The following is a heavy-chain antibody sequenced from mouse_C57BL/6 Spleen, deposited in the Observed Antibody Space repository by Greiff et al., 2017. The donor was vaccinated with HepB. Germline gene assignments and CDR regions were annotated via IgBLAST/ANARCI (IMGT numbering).Heavy chain of an antibody. Sequence: QVHVKQSGAELVRPGSSVKLSCKASGYTFTSYWMHWVKQRPIQGLEWIGNIDPSDSETHYNQKFKDKATLTVDKSSSTAYMQLSSLTSEDSAVYYCAKGSYGSSYAMDYWGQGTSVTVSS. J-gene: IGHJ4*01. CDR1: GYTFTSYW. CDR3: AKGSYGSSYAMDY. CDR2: IDPSDSET. D-gene: IGHD1-1*01. V-gene: IGHV1-52*01.